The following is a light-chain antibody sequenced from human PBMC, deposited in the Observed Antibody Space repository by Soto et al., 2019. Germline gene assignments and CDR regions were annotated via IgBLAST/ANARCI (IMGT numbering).Light chain of an antibody. J-gene: IGLJ2*01. CDR3: GSFVLTHSLI. Sequence: QSALTQTPSASGSPGQSVTISCTGTSSDVGGFYYVSWYQQHPGKAPKLMIREVDKRPSGVPDRFSASKSGNTASLTVSGLQAEDEAIYYCGSFVLTHSLIFGGGTKLTVL. CDR2: EVD. CDR1: SSDVGGFYY. V-gene: IGLV2-8*01.